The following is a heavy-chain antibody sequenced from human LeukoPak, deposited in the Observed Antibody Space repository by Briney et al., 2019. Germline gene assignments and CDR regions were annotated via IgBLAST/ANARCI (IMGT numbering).Heavy chain of an antibody. CDR3: ARGGGLDV. CDR2: IKTDGSET. CDR1: GFYFRDHW. D-gene: IGHD3-16*01. J-gene: IGHJ6*02. V-gene: IGHV3-7*03. Sequence: GGSLRLSCAASGFYFRDHWMDWVRQAPGKGLEWVGHIKTDGSETYYLDSLKGRISISRDNTNNALYLQMSNLRAEDTAVYFCARGGGLDVWGQGATVTVSS.